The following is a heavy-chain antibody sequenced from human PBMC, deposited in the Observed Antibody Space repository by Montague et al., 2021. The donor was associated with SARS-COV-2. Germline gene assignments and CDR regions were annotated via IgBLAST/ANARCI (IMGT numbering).Heavy chain of an antibody. CDR1: DGSLSNYY. D-gene: IGHD3-10*01. J-gene: IGHJ2*01. CDR2: INRGGNT. CDR3: ARVRDYFTSGNSNLGWYLDL. Sequence: SETLSLTCAIYDGSLSNYYRNWIRQPPGKGLECIGEINRGGNTNXXPSLKSRVTISVDTSKNQFSLKLNSVTAADTAIYYCARVRDYFTSGNSNLGWYLDLWGRGTPVSVSS. V-gene: IGHV4-34*01.